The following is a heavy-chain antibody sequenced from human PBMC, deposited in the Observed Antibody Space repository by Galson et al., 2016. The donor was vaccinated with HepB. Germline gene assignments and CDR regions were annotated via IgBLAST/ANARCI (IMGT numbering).Heavy chain of an antibody. J-gene: IGHJ4*02. D-gene: IGHD2-2*01. CDR3: AKDYVVPATTPDGFDY. CDR1: GYTFTNYA. CDR2: INAGNGNT. Sequence: SVKVSCKASGYTFTNYAMHWVRQAPGQRLEWMGWINAGNGNTKYSQKFQGRVTITRDTSASTAYMELSSLRSEDTAVDYCAKDYVVPATTPDGFDYGGQGTLVTVSS. V-gene: IGHV1-3*01.